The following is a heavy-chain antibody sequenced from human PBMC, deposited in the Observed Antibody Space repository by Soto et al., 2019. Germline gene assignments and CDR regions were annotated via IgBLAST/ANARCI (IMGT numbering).Heavy chain of an antibody. CDR1: GGTFSSYT. CDR3: ASELSGASGALDY. J-gene: IGHJ4*02. D-gene: IGHD2-15*01. CDR2: IIPILGIA. V-gene: IGHV1-69*02. Sequence: QVQLVQSGAEVKKPGSSVKVSCKASGGTFSSYTISWVRQAPGQGLEWMGRIIPILGIANYAQKFQGRVTITPDKSTTTAYMELSSLRSEDTAVYYCASELSGASGALDYWGQGTLVTVSS.